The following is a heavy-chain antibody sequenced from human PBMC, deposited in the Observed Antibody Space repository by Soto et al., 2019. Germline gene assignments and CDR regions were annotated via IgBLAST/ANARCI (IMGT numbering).Heavy chain of an antibody. J-gene: IGHJ4*02. CDR2: ISGSGDST. D-gene: IGHD1-26*01. CDR1: GFTFSSYA. Sequence: EVQLLESGGGLVQPGGSLRLSCAAYGFTFSSYAMNWVRQAPGKGLEWVSVISGSGDSTYYADSVKGRFTISRDNSKNTLYLQMNSLRAEETAVYYCARRGSGSYYDYWGQGTLVTVSS. CDR3: ARRGSGSYYDY. V-gene: IGHV3-23*01.